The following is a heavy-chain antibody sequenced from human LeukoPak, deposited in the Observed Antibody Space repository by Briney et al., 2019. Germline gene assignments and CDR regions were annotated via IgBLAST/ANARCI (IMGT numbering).Heavy chain of an antibody. D-gene: IGHD2-2*01. Sequence: GGSLRLSCAASGFTFSSYWMHWVRQAPGKGLVWVSRINGDGSSTTYADSVKGRFTISRDNAKNTLYLQMNSLRAEDTAVCYCARVVYCSRTSCPLDCWGRGTLVTVSS. CDR1: GFTFSSYW. CDR3: ARVVYCSRTSCPLDC. V-gene: IGHV3-74*01. J-gene: IGHJ4*02. CDR2: INGDGSST.